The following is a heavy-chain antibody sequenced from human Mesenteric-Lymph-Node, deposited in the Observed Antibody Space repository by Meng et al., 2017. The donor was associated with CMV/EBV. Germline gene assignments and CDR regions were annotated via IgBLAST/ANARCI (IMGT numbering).Heavy chain of an antibody. CDR3: AKLDGRSIMVRGVINDAFDI. V-gene: IGHV3-23*01. Sequence: GSLRLSCAASGFTFSSYAMSWVRQAPGKGLEWVSTISSGGGSTYYADSVKGRFTITRDNSKNTLYLQMSSLRAEDTAVYYCAKLDGRSIMVRGVINDAFDIWGQGTMVTVSS. D-gene: IGHD3-10*01. CDR1: GFTFSSYA. J-gene: IGHJ3*02. CDR2: ISSGGGST.